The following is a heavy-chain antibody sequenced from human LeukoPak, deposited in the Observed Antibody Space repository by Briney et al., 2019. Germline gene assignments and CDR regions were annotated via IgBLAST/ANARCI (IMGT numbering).Heavy chain of an antibody. CDR1: GGSISSYY. CDR3: AKTYSSAWYYFDY. CDR2: IYYTGST. V-gene: IGHV4-59*01. Sequence: PSETLSLTCTVSGGSISSYYWNWIRRPPGKGLEWIGYIYYTGSTNYNPSLKSRVTISLDTSKNQFSLRLTSVTPADTAVYYCAKTYSSAWYYFDYWGQRTPVTVSS. J-gene: IGHJ4*02. D-gene: IGHD6-19*01.